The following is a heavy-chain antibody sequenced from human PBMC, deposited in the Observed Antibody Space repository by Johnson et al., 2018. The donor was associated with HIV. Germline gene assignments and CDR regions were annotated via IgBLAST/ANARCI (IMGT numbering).Heavy chain of an antibody. CDR1: GFTVSSNY. Sequence: QEQLVETGGGLIQPGGSLRLSCAASGFTVSSNYMSWVRQAPGKGLEWVAFIRYDGSNKYYADSVKGRFTISRDNSKNTLYLQMNSLRAEDTALYYCARDRRIMITFGADVFDIWGQGTMVTVSS. CDR3: ARDRRIMITFGADVFDI. D-gene: IGHD3-16*01. V-gene: IGHV3-30*02. CDR2: IRYDGSNK. J-gene: IGHJ3*02.